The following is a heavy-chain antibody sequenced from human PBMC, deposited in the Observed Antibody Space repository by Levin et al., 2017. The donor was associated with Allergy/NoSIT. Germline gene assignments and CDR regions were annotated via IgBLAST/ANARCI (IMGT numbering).Heavy chain of an antibody. CDR1: GFTFSSYW. CDR2: IKQDGSEK. Sequence: GESLKISCAASGFTFSSYWMSWVRQAPGKGLEWVANIKQDGSEKYYVDSVKGRFTISRDNAKNSLYLQMNSLRAEDTAVYYCARGSGWNSYPFDYWGQGTLVTVSS. CDR3: ARGSGWNSYPFDY. J-gene: IGHJ4*02. D-gene: IGHD1-7*01. V-gene: IGHV3-7*01.